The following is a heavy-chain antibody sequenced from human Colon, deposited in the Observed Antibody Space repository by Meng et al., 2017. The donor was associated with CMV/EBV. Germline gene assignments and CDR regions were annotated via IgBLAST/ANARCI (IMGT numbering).Heavy chain of an antibody. CDR3: VRDTAGAGMDI. J-gene: IGHJ6*02. D-gene: IGHD5-18*01. CDR2: IYSGGST. V-gene: IGHV3-53*01. Sequence: GGSLRLSCAASGISVGSTYMTWVRQAPGKGLEWVSIIYSGGSTAYADSVKGRFTISRDTSKNTVYLQMSSLNAEDTGVYYCVRDTAGAGMDIWGQGTTVTVSS. CDR1: GISVGSTY.